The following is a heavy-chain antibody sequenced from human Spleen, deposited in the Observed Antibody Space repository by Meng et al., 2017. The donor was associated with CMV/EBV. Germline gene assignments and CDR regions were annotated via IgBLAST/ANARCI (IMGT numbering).Heavy chain of an antibody. CDR3: AYYSSSGYYFDY. D-gene: IGHD3-22*01. V-gene: IGHV3-30*03. CDR1: GFIFKTYV. Sequence: GGSLRLSCAASGFIFKTYVMHWVRQAPDKGLEWVTGIKYDGTEKYYADSVRGRFTVSRDNSKNVLYLEMKSLRTEDTALYYCAYYSSSGYYFDYWGRGTLVTVSS. CDR2: IKYDGTEK. J-gene: IGHJ4*02.